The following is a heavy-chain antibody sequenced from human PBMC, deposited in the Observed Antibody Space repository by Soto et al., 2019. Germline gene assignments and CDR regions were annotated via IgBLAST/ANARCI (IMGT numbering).Heavy chain of an antibody. V-gene: IGHV3-15*07. Sequence: GGSLRLSCAASGSTFTTAWINWVRQAPGKGLEWVGRIKSKVDGGTTDFAAPVKGRFAISRDDSRSMMYMQMNSLKIEDTAVFYCTTDSDFSTRLVRFDYWGRGTLVTVSS. CDR1: GSTFTTAW. J-gene: IGHJ4*01. CDR3: TTDSDFSTRLVRFDY. D-gene: IGHD3-3*01. CDR2: IKSKVDGGTT.